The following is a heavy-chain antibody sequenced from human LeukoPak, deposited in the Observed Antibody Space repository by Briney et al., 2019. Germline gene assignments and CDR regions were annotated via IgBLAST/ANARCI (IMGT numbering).Heavy chain of an antibody. CDR2: VRGRT. J-gene: IGHJ4*02. CDR1: GFIFRNFA. D-gene: IGHD5-24*01. Sequence: GGSLRPSCAASGFIFRNFAMSWVRQAPGKGLEWVSTVRGRTYYADSVKGRFTISRDDSRSTLYLQMDNLRAEDTAVYYCAKDQTGDGYNSIWGQGTLVTVSS. V-gene: IGHV3-23*01. CDR3: AKDQTGDGYNSI.